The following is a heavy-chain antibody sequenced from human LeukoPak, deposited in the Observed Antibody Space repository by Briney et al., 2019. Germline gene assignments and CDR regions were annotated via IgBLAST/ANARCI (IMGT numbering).Heavy chain of an antibody. J-gene: IGHJ4*02. CDR2: IYYGGST. Sequence: SETLSLTCTVSGGSISSYYWSWIRQPPGKGLEWIGYIYYGGSTNYNPSLKSRVTISVDTSKNQFSLKLSSVTAADTAVYYCARAERITIFGVVIQYYFDYWGQGTLVTVSS. V-gene: IGHV4-59*01. D-gene: IGHD3-3*01. CDR3: ARAERITIFGVVIQYYFDY. CDR1: GGSISSYY.